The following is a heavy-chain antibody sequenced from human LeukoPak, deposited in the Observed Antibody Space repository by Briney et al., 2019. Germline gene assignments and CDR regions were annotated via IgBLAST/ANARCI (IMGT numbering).Heavy chain of an antibody. CDR3: ARGGGDWGFHQSDY. CDR2: IYTSGST. J-gene: IGHJ4*02. D-gene: IGHD2-21*01. Sequence: SETLSLTCTVSGGSFSSGSYYWSWIRQPAGKGLEWIGRIYTSGSTNYNPSLKSRVTISVDTSKNQFSLKLSSVTAAGTAVYYCARGGGDWGFHQSDYWGQGTLVTVSS. V-gene: IGHV4-61*02. CDR1: GGSFSSGSYY.